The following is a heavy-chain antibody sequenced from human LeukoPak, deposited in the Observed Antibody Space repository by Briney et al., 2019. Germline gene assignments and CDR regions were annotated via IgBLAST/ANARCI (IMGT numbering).Heavy chain of an antibody. J-gene: IGHJ6*02. CDR1: GFTFSDYY. Sequence: GGSLRLSCTASGFTFSDYYMSWSRQAPGKGLVWISYINTGSSYTNYADSVKGRFTISRDNAKNSLYLQMNSLRAEDAAVYYCARDRYFYYYGMDVWGQGTTVTVSS. CDR3: ARDRYFYYYGMDV. CDR2: INTGSSYT. V-gene: IGHV3-11*05.